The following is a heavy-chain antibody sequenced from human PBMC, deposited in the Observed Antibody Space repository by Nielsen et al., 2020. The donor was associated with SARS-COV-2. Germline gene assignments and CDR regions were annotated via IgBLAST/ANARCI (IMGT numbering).Heavy chain of an antibody. CDR3: AKLRSITIFGVVTYSYGMDV. CDR2: LSGSGGST. V-gene: IGHV3-23*01. Sequence: GESLKISCAASGFTFSSYAMSWVRQAPGKGLEWVSALSGSGGSTYYADSVKGRFTISRDNSKNTLYLQMNSLRAEDTAVYYCAKLRSITIFGVVTYSYGMDVWGQGTTVTVSS. CDR1: GFTFSSYA. D-gene: IGHD3-3*01. J-gene: IGHJ6*02.